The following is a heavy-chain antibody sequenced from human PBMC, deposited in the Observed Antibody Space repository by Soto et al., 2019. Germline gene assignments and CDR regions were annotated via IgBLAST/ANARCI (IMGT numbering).Heavy chain of an antibody. V-gene: IGHV3-7*01. D-gene: IGHD4-4*01. CDR2: IKPDESEK. J-gene: IGHJ5*02. CDR1: GFTFSDSW. CDR3: VRGGSNYAS. Sequence: EVQLVESGRGLVQPGGSLRLSCTASGFTFSDSWMTWVRQAPGKGLEWVARIKPDESEKKYADSVKGRFSISRDNAKNSMYLQMDSLRGEDMAVYYCVRGGSNYASWGQGTLVTVSS.